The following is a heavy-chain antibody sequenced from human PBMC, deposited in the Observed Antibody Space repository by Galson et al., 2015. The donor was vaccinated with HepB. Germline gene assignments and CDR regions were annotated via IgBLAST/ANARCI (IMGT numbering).Heavy chain of an antibody. CDR3: AKRQGSSMITFGGVIATLAFDI. J-gene: IGHJ3*02. CDR1: GFTFSSYA. V-gene: IGHV3-23*01. D-gene: IGHD3-16*02. CDR2: ISGSGGST. Sequence: SLRLSCAASGFTFSSYAMSWVRQAPGKGLEWVSAISGSGGSTYYADSVKGRFTISRDNSKNTLYLQTNSLRAEDTAVYYCAKRQGSSMITFGGVIATLAFDIWGQGTMVTVSS.